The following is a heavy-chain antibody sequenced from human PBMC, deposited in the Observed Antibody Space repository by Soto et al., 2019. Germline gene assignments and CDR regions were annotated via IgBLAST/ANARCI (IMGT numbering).Heavy chain of an antibody. CDR2: ISESGGST. CDR3: AKRSPYSSGWYSPIFDY. V-gene: IGHV3-23*01. Sequence: GGSLRLSCAASGFSFSYYAMSWVRQAPGKGLEWVSVISESGGSTHYADSVRGRFTVSRDNSKNSLSLRMNCLRDEDTAVYFCAKRSPYSSGWYSPIFDYWGQGALVTVSS. CDR1: GFSFSYYA. D-gene: IGHD6-13*01. J-gene: IGHJ4*02.